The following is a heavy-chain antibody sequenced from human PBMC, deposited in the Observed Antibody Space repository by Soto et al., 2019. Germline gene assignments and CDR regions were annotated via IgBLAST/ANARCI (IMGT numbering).Heavy chain of an antibody. V-gene: IGHV4-31*03. CDR3: ARVSPSVCSGGSCYTRNWFDP. D-gene: IGHD2-15*01. J-gene: IGHJ5*02. CDR2: IYYSGST. CDR1: GGSISSGGYY. Sequence: QVQLQESGPGLVKPSQTLSLTCTVSGGSISSGGYYWSWIRQHPGKGLEWIGYIYYSGSTYYNPSLMSRVTLAVDTYKTKFSLKLSSVTAADTAVYYCARVSPSVCSGGSCYTRNWFDPWGQGTLVTVSS.